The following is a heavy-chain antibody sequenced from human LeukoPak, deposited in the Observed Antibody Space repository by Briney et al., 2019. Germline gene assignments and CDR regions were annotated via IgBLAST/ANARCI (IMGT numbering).Heavy chain of an antibody. CDR1: GYTFTGYY. V-gene: IGHV1-2*02. Sequence: ASVKVSCKASGYTFTGYYMHWVRQAPGQGLEWMGWINPNSGGTNYAQKFQGRVTMTRDTSISTAYMELSRLRSDDTAVYYCARGRGCYYDSSGYYYSAFDIWGQGTMVTVSS. CDR3: ARGRGCYYDSSGYYYSAFDI. CDR2: INPNSGGT. D-gene: IGHD3-22*01. J-gene: IGHJ3*02.